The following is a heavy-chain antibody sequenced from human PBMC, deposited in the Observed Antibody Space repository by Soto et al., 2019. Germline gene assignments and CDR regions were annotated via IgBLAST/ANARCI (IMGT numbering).Heavy chain of an antibody. CDR2: ISYDGSNK. V-gene: IGHV3-30*18. D-gene: IGHD3-22*01. CDR3: AKDAPYYYDSSGYYGPFDY. CDR1: GFTFSSYG. Sequence: LRLSCAASGFTFSSYGIHWVRQAPGKGLEWVALISYDGSNKYYADSVKGRFTISRDNSKNTLYLQMNSLRAEDTATYYCAKDAPYYYDSSGYYGPFDYWGQGTLVTVSS. J-gene: IGHJ4*02.